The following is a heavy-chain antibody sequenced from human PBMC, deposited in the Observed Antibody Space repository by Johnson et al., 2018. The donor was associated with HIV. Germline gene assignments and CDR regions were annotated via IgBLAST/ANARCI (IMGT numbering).Heavy chain of an antibody. CDR2: IRQDGSEK. CDR1: GFTFSIYW. CDR3: ARDRGRGSEDAFDI. Sequence: VQLVESGGGLVQPGGSLRLSCAASGFTFSIYWMTWVRQAPGKGLAWVASIRQDGSEKYFVDSVKGRSTISRDNAKNSLYLQMSSLRAEDTALYYCARDRGRGSEDAFDIWGQGTMVTVSS. D-gene: IGHD2-15*01. V-gene: IGHV3-7*05. J-gene: IGHJ3*02.